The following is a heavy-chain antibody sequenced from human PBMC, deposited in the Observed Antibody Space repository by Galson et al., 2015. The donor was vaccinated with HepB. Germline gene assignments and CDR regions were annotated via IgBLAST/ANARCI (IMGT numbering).Heavy chain of an antibody. Sequence: SVKVSCKASGYTFTSYGISWVRQAPGQGLEWMGWISAYNGNTNYAQKLQGRVTMTTDTSTSTAYMELRSLRSDDTAVYYCARVAGGALYYYDSSGLSEFDYWGQGTLVTVSS. D-gene: IGHD3-22*01. J-gene: IGHJ4*02. CDR1: GYTFTSYG. V-gene: IGHV1-18*04. CDR3: ARVAGGALYYYDSSGLSEFDY. CDR2: ISAYNGNT.